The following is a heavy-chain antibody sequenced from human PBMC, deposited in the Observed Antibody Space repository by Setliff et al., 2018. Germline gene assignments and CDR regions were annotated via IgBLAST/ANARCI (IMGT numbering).Heavy chain of an antibody. CDR1: GGSISSGDYY. CDR3: ASGYSYYYYYYYMDV. D-gene: IGHD5-18*01. V-gene: IGHV4-39*07. Sequence: SETLSLTCTVSGGSISSGDYYWSWIRQPPGKGLEWIGEINHSGSTNYNPSLKSRVTISVDTSKNQFSLKLSSVTAADTAVYYCASGYSYYYYYYYMDVWGKGTTVTVSS. J-gene: IGHJ6*03. CDR2: INHSGST.